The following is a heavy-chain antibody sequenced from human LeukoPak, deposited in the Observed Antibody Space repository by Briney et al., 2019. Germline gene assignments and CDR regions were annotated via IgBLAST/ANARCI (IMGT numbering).Heavy chain of an antibody. CDR2: IWYDGSNK. V-gene: IGHV3-33*01. Sequence: SGGSLRLSCAASGFTFSSYGIHWVCQAPGKGLEWVAVIWYDGSNKYYADSVKGRFTISRDNSKNTLYLQMNSLRAEDTAVYYCGRGYYGDYGYGMDVWGQGTTVTVSS. CDR1: GFTFSSYG. J-gene: IGHJ6*02. CDR3: GRGYYGDYGYGMDV. D-gene: IGHD4-17*01.